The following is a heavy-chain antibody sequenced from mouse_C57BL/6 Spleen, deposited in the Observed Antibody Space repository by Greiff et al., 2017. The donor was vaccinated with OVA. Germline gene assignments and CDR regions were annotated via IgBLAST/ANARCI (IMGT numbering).Heavy chain of an antibody. V-gene: IGHV5-12*01. CDR1: GFTFSDYY. CDR2: ISNGGGST. D-gene: IGHD1-1*01. J-gene: IGHJ1*03. CDR3: ARQYYGSSYGYFDV. Sequence: EVKLMESGGGLVQPGGSLKLSCAASGFTFSDYYMYWVRQTPEKRLEWVAYISNGGGSTYYPDTVKGRFTISRDNAKNTLYLQMSRLKSEDTARYYCARQYYGSSYGYFDVWGTGTTVTVSS.